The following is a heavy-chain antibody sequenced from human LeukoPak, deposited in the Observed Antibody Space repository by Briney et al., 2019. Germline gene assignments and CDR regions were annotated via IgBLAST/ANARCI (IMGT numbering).Heavy chain of an antibody. D-gene: IGHD6-6*01. CDR3: ASIAARPSNVPAG. V-gene: IGHV4-34*01. Sequence: SETLSLTCAVYGGSFSGYYWSWIRQPPGKGLEWIGEINHSGSTNYSPSLKSRVTISVDTSKNQFSLKLSSVTAADTAVYYCASIAARPSNVPAGWGQGTLVSVSS. CDR2: INHSGST. J-gene: IGHJ4*02. CDR1: GGSFSGYY.